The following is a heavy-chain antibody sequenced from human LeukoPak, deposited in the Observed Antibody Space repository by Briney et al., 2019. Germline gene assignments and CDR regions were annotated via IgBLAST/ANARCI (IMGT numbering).Heavy chain of an antibody. V-gene: IGHV3-15*01. Sequence: GGALRLSCAASVFTFRYPWVSWVRQAPGKGVGWGGQIKNEADGGTADYAAPVKGRFTISIEDSKNTLYLQMNSLKVEDTAVYYCSTTSLGGQMLMMWYLDKWGPEILVTVSS. J-gene: IGHJ4*01. CDR3: STTSLGGQMLMMWYLDK. D-gene: IGHD2-15*01. CDR2: IKNEADGGTA. CDR1: VFTFRYPW.